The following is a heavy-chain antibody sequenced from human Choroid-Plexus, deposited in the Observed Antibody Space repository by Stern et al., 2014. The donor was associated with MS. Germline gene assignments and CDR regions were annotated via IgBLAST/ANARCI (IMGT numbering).Heavy chain of an antibody. V-gene: IGHV3-30*18. Sequence: MQLVESGGGVVQPGRPLRLSWVASGFTFGRCAMHWVRQAPGKGLEWVAGVSYDGSNKYYADSVKGRFPISRANSQNTLYMQMSSLSPEDTAVYYCAKDRQYLTYFFDHWGQGSLVTVSS. D-gene: IGHD2/OR15-2a*01. CDR2: VSYDGSNK. CDR3: AKDRQYLTYFFDH. J-gene: IGHJ5*02. CDR1: GFTFGRCA.